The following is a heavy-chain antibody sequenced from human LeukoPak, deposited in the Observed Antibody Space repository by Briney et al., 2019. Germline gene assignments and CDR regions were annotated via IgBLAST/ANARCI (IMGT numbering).Heavy chain of an antibody. V-gene: IGHV1-2*04. CDR1: GYTFTGYY. CDR3: ARVSSRADRAFDY. D-gene: IGHD1-14*01. CDR2: IHPNSGGT. Sequence: ASVKVSCKASGYTFTGYYMHWVRQAPGQGLEWMGWIHPNSGGTNYAQKFQAWVTMTRDTSISTAYMELSRLRSDDTAVYYCARVSSRADRAFDYWGQGTLVTVSS. J-gene: IGHJ4*02.